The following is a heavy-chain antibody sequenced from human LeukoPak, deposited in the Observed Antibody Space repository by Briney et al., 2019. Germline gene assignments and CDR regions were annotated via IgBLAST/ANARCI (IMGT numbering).Heavy chain of an antibody. D-gene: IGHD3-3*01. CDR2: IYYSGTT. CDR1: GGSISDRSFY. Sequence: PSEALSLTCIVSGGSISDRSFYWGWIRQPPGKDLEWIGNIYYSGTTYYNPSLKSRVTISIDTSTNQFSLKLSSVTAADTAVYYCARNFWGGLNWFDPWGQGTLVTVSS. J-gene: IGHJ5*02. V-gene: IGHV4-39*07. CDR3: ARNFWGGLNWFDP.